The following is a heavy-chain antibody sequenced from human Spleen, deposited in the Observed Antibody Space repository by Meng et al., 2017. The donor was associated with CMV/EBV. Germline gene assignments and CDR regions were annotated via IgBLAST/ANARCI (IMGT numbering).Heavy chain of an antibody. CDR1: GFTFRSYA. V-gene: IGHV3-23*01. Sequence: GESLKISCAASGFTFRSYAMHWVRQAPGKGLEWVSGISGSGDSTYYADSVKGRFTVSRDNSKNTLYLQMNSLRAEDTAVYYCVTDQDRLGGIWGQGTMVTVSS. CDR2: ISGSGDST. J-gene: IGHJ3*02. CDR3: VTDQDRLGGI. D-gene: IGHD5-12*01.